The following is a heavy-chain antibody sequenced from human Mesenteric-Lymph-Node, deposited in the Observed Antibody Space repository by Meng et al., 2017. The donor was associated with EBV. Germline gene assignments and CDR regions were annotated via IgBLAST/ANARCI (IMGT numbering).Heavy chain of an antibody. CDR2: IYYGGST. CDR3: ARGIADSWFDP. CDR1: GGSISTSNYF. J-gene: IGHJ5*02. V-gene: IGHV4-39*01. Sequence: HRHLHESRPGLLKPSETLSPTCTVSGGSISTSNYFWGWIRQPPGKGLEWIGSIYYGGSTYYNPSLKSRVTISVDTSKNQFSLNLSSVTAADTAVYYCARGIADSWFDPWGQGALVTVSS. D-gene: IGHD2-15*01.